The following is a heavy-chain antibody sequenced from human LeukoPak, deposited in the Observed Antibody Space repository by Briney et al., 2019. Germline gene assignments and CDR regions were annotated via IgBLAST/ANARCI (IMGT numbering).Heavy chain of an antibody. CDR3: ARRGIVIRAVILIGFHTEAYYFDY. J-gene: IGHJ4*02. CDR2: ISGSGGGT. Sequence: GGSLRLSCVVSGITLSNYAMSWVRQAPGKGLEWVSGISGSGGGTNYADSVKGRFTVSRDNAKNTLYLQMNSLRAEDTAVYFCARRGIVIRAVILIGFHTEAYYFDYWGQGTLVTVSS. D-gene: IGHD3-10*01. V-gene: IGHV3-23*01. CDR1: GITLSNYA.